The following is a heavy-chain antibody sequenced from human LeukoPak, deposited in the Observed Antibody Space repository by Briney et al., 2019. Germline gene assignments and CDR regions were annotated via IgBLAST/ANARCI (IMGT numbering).Heavy chain of an antibody. J-gene: IGHJ4*02. CDR1: GFTFSSYG. CDR3: AKGAAAAGTSTFDY. D-gene: IGHD6-13*01. CDR2: ISYDGSNK. V-gene: IGHV3-30*18. Sequence: PGGSLRLSCAASGFTFSSYGMHWVRQAPGKGLEWVAVISYDGSNKYYADSVKGRFTISRDNSKNTLYLQMNSLRAEDTAVYYCAKGAAAAGTSTFDYWGQGTLVTVSS.